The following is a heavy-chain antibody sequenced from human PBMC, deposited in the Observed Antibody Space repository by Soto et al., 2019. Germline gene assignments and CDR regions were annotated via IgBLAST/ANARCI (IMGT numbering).Heavy chain of an antibody. J-gene: IGHJ5*02. CDR2: IYYSGST. D-gene: IGHD2-15*01. V-gene: IGHV4-30-4*01. CDR1: GGSISSGDYY. CDR3: ARARYCSGGSCYDPNRNVPNWFDP. Sequence: QVQLQESGPGLVKPSQTLSLTCTVSGGSISSGDYYWSWIRQPPGKGLEWIGYIYYSGSTYYNPSLKSRVTISVDTSRSQFSLRLTSVTAADTAVYYCARARYCSGGSCYDPNRNVPNWFDPWGQGTLVTVSS.